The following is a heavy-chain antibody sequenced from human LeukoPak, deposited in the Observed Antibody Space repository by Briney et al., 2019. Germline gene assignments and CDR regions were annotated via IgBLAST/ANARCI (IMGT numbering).Heavy chain of an antibody. Sequence: GGSLRLSCAASGFTVSSNYMNWVRQAPGKGLEWVSVIYSGGSTYYADSVKGRFTISRDNSKNTLYLQMHSLRAEDTAVYYCVRDLDSYGIGWGQGTLVTVSS. CDR3: VRDLDSYGIG. V-gene: IGHV3-53*01. D-gene: IGHD5-18*01. CDR1: GFTVSSNY. J-gene: IGHJ4*02. CDR2: IYSGGST.